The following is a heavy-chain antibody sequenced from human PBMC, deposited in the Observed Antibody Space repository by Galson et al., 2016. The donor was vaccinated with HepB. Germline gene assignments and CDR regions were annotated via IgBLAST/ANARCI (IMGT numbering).Heavy chain of an antibody. V-gene: IGHV3-21*01. J-gene: IGHJ4*02. CDR2: ISSSRSYI. Sequence: LRLSCAASGFPFSDFTMNWVRQAPGKGLEWISLISSSRSYIYYADSVKGRFTISRDNAKNSLYLLMNNLRAEDTAVYYCARDSLGGFGAHDYWGQGSLVTVSS. D-gene: IGHD5-12*01. CDR3: ARDSLGGFGAHDY. CDR1: GFPFSDFT.